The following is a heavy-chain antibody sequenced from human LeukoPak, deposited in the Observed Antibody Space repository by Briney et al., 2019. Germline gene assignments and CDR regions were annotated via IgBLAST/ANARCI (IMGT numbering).Heavy chain of an antibody. V-gene: IGHV4-34*01. Sequence: PSETLSLTCAVYGGSFSGYYWSWIRQPPGKGLGWIGEINHSGSTNYNPSLKSRVTISVDTSKNQFSLKLSSVTAADTAVYYCASRYSSSWDENWFDPWGQGTLVTVST. J-gene: IGHJ5*02. CDR2: INHSGST. CDR1: GGSFSGYY. CDR3: ASRYSSSWDENWFDP. D-gene: IGHD6-13*01.